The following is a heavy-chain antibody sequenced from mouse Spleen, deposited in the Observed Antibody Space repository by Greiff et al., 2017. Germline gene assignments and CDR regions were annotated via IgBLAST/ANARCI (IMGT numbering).Heavy chain of an antibody. Sequence: ESGPGLVKPSQSLSLTCSVTGYSITSGYYWNWIRQFPGNKLEWMGYISYDGSNNYNPSLKNRISITRDTSKNQFFLKLNSVTTEDTATYYCARALYYGYDYWGQGTTLTVSS. D-gene: IGHD1-2*01. CDR1: GYSITSGYY. V-gene: IGHV3-6*01. CDR3: ARALYYGYDY. J-gene: IGHJ2*01. CDR2: ISYDGSN.